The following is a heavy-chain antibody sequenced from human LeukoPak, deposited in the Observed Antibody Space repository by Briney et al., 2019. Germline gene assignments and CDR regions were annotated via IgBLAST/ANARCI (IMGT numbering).Heavy chain of an antibody. CDR1: GGSVSSGSYY. CDR3: ARDSATVTYYFDY. D-gene: IGHD4-17*01. CDR2: INHSGST. J-gene: IGHJ4*02. Sequence: PSETLSLTCTVSGGSVSSGSYYWSWIRQPPGKGLEWIGEINHSGSTNYNPSLKSRVTISVDTSKNRFSLKLSSVTAADTAVYYCARDSATVTYYFDYWGQGTLVTVSS. V-gene: IGHV4-39*07.